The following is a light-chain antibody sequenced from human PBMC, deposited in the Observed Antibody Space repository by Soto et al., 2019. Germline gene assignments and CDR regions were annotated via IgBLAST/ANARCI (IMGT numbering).Light chain of an antibody. J-gene: IGKJ4*01. V-gene: IGKV3-11*01. CDR2: DAS. CDR3: QQRSNWPLT. CDR1: HSVSSR. Sequence: EIVMTQSPATPSVSPGERATLSCRASHSVSSRLAWYQQNPGQAPRLLIYDASNRATGIPARFSGSGSGTDFTLTISSLEPEDFAVYYCQQRSNWPLTFGGGTKVDIK.